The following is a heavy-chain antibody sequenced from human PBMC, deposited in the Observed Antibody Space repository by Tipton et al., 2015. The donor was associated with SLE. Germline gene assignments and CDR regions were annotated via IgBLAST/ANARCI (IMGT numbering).Heavy chain of an antibody. V-gene: IGHV3-23*04. Sequence: QLVQSGGGLVKPGGSLRLSCAASGFTFSSYIMNWVRQAPGKGLEWVSAITGSGDRTYYIDSVKGRFTISRDNSKNTLYLQMNSLRAEDTAVYYCAKGTTVVTLFDYWGQGTLVTVSS. J-gene: IGHJ4*02. CDR2: ITGSGDRT. CDR3: AKGTTVVTLFDY. CDR1: GFTFSSYI. D-gene: IGHD4-23*01.